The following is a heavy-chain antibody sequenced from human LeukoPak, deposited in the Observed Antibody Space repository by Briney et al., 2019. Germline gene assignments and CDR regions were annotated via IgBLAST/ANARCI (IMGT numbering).Heavy chain of an antibody. D-gene: IGHD3-3*01. CDR2: ISSSGSTI. Sequence: GGSLRLSCAASGFTFSSYAMSWVRQAPGKGLEWVSYISSSGSTIYYADSVKGRFTISRDNAKNSLYLQMNSLRAEDTAVYYCASGDDFWSGYYFGYWGQGTLVTVSS. CDR3: ASGDDFWSGYYFGY. J-gene: IGHJ4*02. CDR1: GFTFSSYA. V-gene: IGHV3-48*03.